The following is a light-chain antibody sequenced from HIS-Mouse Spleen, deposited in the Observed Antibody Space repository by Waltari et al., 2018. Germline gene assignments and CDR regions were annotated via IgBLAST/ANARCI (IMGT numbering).Light chain of an antibody. CDR3: QQLNSYPPT. V-gene: IGKV1-9*01. CDR1: QGISSY. Sequence: DIQLTPSPSFLSASVGDRVTITCRASQGISSYLACYQQKPGKAPKLLIYAASTLQSGVPSRFSGSGSGTEFTLTISSLQPEDFATYYCQQLNSYPPTFGQGTKVEIK. J-gene: IGKJ1*01. CDR2: AAS.